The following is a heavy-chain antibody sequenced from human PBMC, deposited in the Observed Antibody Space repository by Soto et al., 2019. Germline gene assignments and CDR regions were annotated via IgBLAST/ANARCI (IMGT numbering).Heavy chain of an antibody. D-gene: IGHD2-15*01. Sequence: PGGSLRLSCVASEITFRNYAMSWVRQAPGKGLEWFAAITDSGGDTYYADSVKGRFTISRDNSDNTLYLQMNSLRSEDTAVYYCAKGSSGSRPYYFDYWGQGTLVTVSS. J-gene: IGHJ4*02. CDR3: AKGSSGSRPYYFDY. CDR2: ITDSGGDT. V-gene: IGHV3-23*01. CDR1: EITFRNYA.